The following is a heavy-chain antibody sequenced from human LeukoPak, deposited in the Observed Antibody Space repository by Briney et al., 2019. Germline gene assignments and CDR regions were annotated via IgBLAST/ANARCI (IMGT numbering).Heavy chain of an antibody. CDR1: GGSISSSDYY. Sequence: SETLSLTCIVSGGSISSSDYYWGWIRQPPGKGLEWIGSIYYSGSTYYNPSLKSRVTMSVDTSKNQFSLKLTSVIAADTAVYYCARGGAAARLGYWGQGTLVTVSS. CDR3: ARGGAAARLGY. CDR2: IYYSGST. J-gene: IGHJ4*02. V-gene: IGHV4-39*07. D-gene: IGHD6-6*01.